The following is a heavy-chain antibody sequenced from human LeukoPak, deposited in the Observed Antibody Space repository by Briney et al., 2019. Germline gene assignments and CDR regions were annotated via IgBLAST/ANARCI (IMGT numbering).Heavy chain of an antibody. Sequence: SGGSLRLSCAASGVTFSNYGMHWVRQAPGKGLEWVAFISYDGHDQYYADSVKGRFTISRDNSKNTLYLQMNSLRAKDTAVYYCARGRYSSGYVADSWGQGTLVTVSP. D-gene: IGHD5-18*01. V-gene: IGHV3-30*03. J-gene: IGHJ5*01. CDR3: ARGRYSSGYVADS. CDR2: ISYDGHDQ. CDR1: GVTFSNYG.